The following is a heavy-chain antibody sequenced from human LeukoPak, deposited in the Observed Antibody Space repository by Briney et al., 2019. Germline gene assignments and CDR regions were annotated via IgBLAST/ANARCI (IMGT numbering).Heavy chain of an antibody. J-gene: IGHJ4*02. CDR1: GFTFSTYA. V-gene: IGHV3-23*01. Sequence: GGSLRLSCTASGFTFSTYAMSWVRQAPGEGLEWVSGISGSGGSTYYADSVGGRFTIYRDSAKNSVYLQMNNLRAEDTAVYYCAKGTGASAWLADYWGQGTLVTVSS. CDR2: ISGSGGST. CDR3: AKGTGASAWLADY. D-gene: IGHD6-19*01.